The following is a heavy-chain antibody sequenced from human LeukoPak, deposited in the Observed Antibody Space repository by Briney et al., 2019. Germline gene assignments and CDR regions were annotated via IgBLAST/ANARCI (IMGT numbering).Heavy chain of an antibody. D-gene: IGHD3-10*01. CDR3: TRAGSGRAPFDP. Sequence: ASVKVSCKASGYTFTGYYMHWVRQAPGQGLEWMGWINPNSGGTNYAQKFQGRVTMTRDTSISTGYMELSSLRSDDTAVYYCTRAGSGRAPFDPWGQGTLVTVSS. V-gene: IGHV1-2*02. J-gene: IGHJ5*02. CDR2: INPNSGGT. CDR1: GYTFTGYY.